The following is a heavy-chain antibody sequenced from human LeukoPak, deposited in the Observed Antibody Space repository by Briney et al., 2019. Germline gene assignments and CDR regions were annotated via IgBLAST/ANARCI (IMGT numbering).Heavy chain of an antibody. CDR2: IYYSGST. J-gene: IGHJ5*02. V-gene: IGHV4-39*07. Sequence: SETLSLTCTVSGGSISSSDYYWGWIRQPPGKGLEWIGTIYYSGSTYYNPSLKSRVTMSVDTSKNQFSLKLSSVTAADTAVYYCARQIAARPGLNWFDPWGQGTLVTVSS. CDR1: GGSISSSDYY. D-gene: IGHD6-6*01. CDR3: ARQIAARPGLNWFDP.